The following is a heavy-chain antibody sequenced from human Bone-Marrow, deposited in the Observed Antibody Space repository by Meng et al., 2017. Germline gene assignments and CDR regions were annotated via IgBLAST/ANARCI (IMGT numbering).Heavy chain of an antibody. CDR1: GGSTTSTSYY. CDR3: ARRVHDGTGHHYFDS. Sequence: QLQLQESGPGLVKPSETLSLTCTVSGGSTTSTSYYWAWIRQSPAKGLEWIGSICYSGTIVYNPSLSSRVTMTLDTSKNQFSLKLSSVTAPDTAVYYCARRVHDGTGHHYFDSWGQGTLVTVSS. J-gene: IGHJ4*02. V-gene: IGHV4-39*01. D-gene: IGHD1-7*01. CDR2: ICYSGTI.